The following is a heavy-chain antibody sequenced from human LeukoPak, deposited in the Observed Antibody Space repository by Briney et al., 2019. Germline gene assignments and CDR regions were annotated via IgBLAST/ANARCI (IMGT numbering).Heavy chain of an antibody. Sequence: GRPLRLSCAASGFTFKSYTMHWVRQAPGKGLQWVAAISDDGINAYYSDSAKGRLTISRDNSNNTLYLQMNSLRAEDTAVYFCAKQSNNHYYQKASDYWGQGTLVTVSS. CDR1: GFTFKSYT. CDR3: AKQSNNHYYQKASDY. V-gene: IGHV3-30-3*01. J-gene: IGHJ4*02. D-gene: IGHD1-26*01. CDR2: ISDDGINA.